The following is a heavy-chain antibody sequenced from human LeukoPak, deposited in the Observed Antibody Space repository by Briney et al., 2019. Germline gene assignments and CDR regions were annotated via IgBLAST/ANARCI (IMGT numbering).Heavy chain of an antibody. CDR2: IRYDGSNK. V-gene: IGHV3-30*02. J-gene: IGHJ4*02. D-gene: IGHD2-2*01. CDR3: AKDWSFVVVVPAAMFNSYYLDY. CDR1: GFTFSSYG. Sequence: GGSLRLSCAASGFTFSSYGMHWVRQAPGKGLEWVAFIRYDGSNKYYADSVKGRFTISRDNSKNTLYLQMNSLRAEDTAVYYCAKDWSFVVVVPAAMFNSYYLDYWGQGTLVTVSS.